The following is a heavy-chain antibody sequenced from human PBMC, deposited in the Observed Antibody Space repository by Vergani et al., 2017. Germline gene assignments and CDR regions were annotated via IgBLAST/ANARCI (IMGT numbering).Heavy chain of an antibody. CDR1: GFIFSRYG. D-gene: IGHD3-22*01. J-gene: IGHJ4*02. CDR3: ARDDVDKGGY. CDR2: ISGSSRTI. Sequence: EVQLVESGGGLVQPGGSLRLSCAGPGFIFSRYGMNWVRQAPGKGLEWVSYISGSSRTIYNADSVKGRFTISRDNAKNSLYLQMNSLRAEDTAVYYCARDDVDKGGYWGRGTLVTVSS. V-gene: IGHV3-48*01.